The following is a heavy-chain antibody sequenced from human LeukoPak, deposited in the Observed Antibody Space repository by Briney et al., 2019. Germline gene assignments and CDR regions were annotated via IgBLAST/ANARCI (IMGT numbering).Heavy chain of an antibody. D-gene: IGHD3-22*01. J-gene: IGHJ6*03. V-gene: IGHV3-30*03. CDR1: GFTFSSYG. Sequence: GRSLRLSCAASGFTFSSYGMHWVRQAPGKGLEWVAVISYDGSNKYYADSVKGRFTISRDNSKNTLYLQMNSLRAEDTAVYYCARDSKTGLYYRRYHYMDVWGKGTTVTVSS. CDR3: ARDSKTGLYYRRYHYMDV. CDR2: ISYDGSNK.